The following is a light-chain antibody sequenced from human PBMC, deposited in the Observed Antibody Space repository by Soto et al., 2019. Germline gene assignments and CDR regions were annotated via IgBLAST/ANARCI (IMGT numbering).Light chain of an antibody. Sequence: QSVLTQPRSVSGSPGQSVTISCTGTSSDIGDYNYASWYQQHPGKAPKLVIYDVTKRPSGVPDRFSGSKSGNTASLTISGLQAEDEADYYCCSYAGSYTSYVFGTGTKVTVL. CDR2: DVT. V-gene: IGLV2-11*01. CDR3: CSYAGSYTSYV. CDR1: SSDIGDYNY. J-gene: IGLJ1*01.